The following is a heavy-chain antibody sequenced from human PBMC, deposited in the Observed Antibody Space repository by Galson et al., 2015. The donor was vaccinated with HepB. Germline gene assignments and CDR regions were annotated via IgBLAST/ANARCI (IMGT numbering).Heavy chain of an antibody. CDR2: ISSSSSYI. Sequence: SLRLSCAASGFTFSSYSMNWVRQAPGKGLEWVSSISSSSSYIYYADSVKGRFTISRDNAKNSLYLQMNSLRAEDTAVYYCAKDHGGYSYGNDAFDVWGQGTMVTVSS. CDR1: GFTFSSYS. V-gene: IGHV3-21*01. CDR3: AKDHGGYSYGNDAFDV. D-gene: IGHD5-18*01. J-gene: IGHJ3*01.